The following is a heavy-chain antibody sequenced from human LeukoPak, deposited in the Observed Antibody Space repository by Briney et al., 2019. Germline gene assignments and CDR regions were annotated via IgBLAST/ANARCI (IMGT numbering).Heavy chain of an antibody. V-gene: IGHV3-7*03. CDR3: ARVGWELLNLHFDP. CDR1: GFTFSDKW. J-gene: IGHJ5*02. CDR2: IKKDGSQK. Sequence: GGSLRLSCVASGFTFSDKWMSWVRQAPGKGPEWVASIKKDGSQKYYVDSVKGRFTISRDNAQNSLYLQMNSLRVEDTAIYSCARVGWELLNLHFDPWGQGTLVTVSS. D-gene: IGHD1-26*01.